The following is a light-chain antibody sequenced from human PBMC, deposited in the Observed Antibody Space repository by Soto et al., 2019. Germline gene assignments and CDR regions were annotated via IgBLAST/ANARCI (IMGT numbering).Light chain of an antibody. J-gene: IGKJ5*01. V-gene: IGKV1-12*01. Sequence: DIQMTQSPSTLSASIGDRVTITCRASQTINNWLAWYQQKPGKAPNLLIYAASSLQSGVPSRFSGSGSGTDFTLTISSLQPEDFATYYCQQANSFPITFGQGTRLEIK. CDR3: QQANSFPIT. CDR1: QTINNW. CDR2: AAS.